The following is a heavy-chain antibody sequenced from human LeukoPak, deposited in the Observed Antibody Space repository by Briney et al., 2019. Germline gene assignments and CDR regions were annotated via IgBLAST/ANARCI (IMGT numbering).Heavy chain of an antibody. CDR2: TYYRSQWHY. J-gene: IGHJ4*02. Sequence: SQTLSLTCAISRDSVSSNSVAWNWIRQTPSRGLEWLGRTYYRSQWHYDYAVSVKSRIIINPDTSKNQFSLHQNSVTPEDTAVYYCARSSIKSFDYWGQGTLVTVSS. CDR3: ARSSIKSFDY. V-gene: IGHV6-1*01. CDR1: RDSVSSNSVA.